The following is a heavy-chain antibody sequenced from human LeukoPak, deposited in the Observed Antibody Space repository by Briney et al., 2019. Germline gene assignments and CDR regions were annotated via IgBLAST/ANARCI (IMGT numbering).Heavy chain of an antibody. J-gene: IGHJ4*02. V-gene: IGHV4-59*01. CDR2: IYYTGNT. CDR1: GGSISSYY. D-gene: IGHD6-13*01. Sequence: SETLSLTCTASGGSISSYYWNWIRQPPGKGLEWLGYIYYTGNTNYNPSLKSRVTISVDTSKNQFSLKLSSVTAADTAVYYCARGGQAAQSSSWYFYFDYWGQGTLVTVSS. CDR3: ARGGQAAQSSSWYFYFDY.